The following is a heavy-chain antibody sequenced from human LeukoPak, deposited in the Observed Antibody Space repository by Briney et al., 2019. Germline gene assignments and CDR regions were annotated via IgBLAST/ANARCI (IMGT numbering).Heavy chain of an antibody. CDR2: IYPGDSDT. Sequence: GESLKISCKGSGYSFTNYWIGWVRQMPGKGPEWMGIIYPGDSDTRYSPSFQGQVTISADRSAATAFLHVNSLKASDTAIYYCARLFTLVGRHGLDVWGQGTTVTVSS. J-gene: IGHJ6*02. D-gene: IGHD1-26*01. CDR1: GYSFTNYW. V-gene: IGHV5-51*01. CDR3: ARLFTLVGRHGLDV.